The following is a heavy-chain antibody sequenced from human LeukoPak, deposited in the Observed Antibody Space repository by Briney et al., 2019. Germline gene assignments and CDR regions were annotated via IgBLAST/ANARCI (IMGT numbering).Heavy chain of an antibody. CDR1: GFIFSTYS. Sequence: GGSLRLSCAASGFIFSTYSMNWVRQSPGKGLEWVLSISGGSNYIYYADSVKGRFTISRDNAKNSLFLQMNSLRAEDTAVYYCARDFGDSSEYFQHWGQGTLVTVSS. CDR3: ARDFGDSSEYFQH. J-gene: IGHJ1*01. D-gene: IGHD6-13*01. CDR2: ISGGSNYI. V-gene: IGHV3-21*01.